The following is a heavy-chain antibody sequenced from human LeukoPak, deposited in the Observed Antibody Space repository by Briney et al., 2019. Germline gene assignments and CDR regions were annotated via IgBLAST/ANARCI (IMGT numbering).Heavy chain of an antibody. CDR1: GFTFSSYS. CDR3: ARGGKWSPRDRFDP. J-gene: IGHJ5*02. D-gene: IGHD2-8*01. Sequence: GRSLRLACAASGFTFSSYSMNWVRQPPGKWLEWVSSISSSSSYIYYADSVKGRFTISRDNAKNSLYLQMNSLRAEDTAVYYCARGGKWSPRDRFDPWGQGTLVTVSS. CDR2: ISSSSSYI. V-gene: IGHV3-21*01.